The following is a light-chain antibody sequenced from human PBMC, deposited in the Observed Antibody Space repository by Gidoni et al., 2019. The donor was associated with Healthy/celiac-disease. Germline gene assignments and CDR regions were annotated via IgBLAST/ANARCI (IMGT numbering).Light chain of an antibody. Sequence: EIVLTQSPATLSLSPGERATLSCRASQSVSSYLAWYQQKPGQAPRLLIYDASNRATGIPARFSGSLSGTDFTLTISRLEPEDFAVYFCQQRSNWPPGYTFGQGTKLEIK. CDR3: QQRSNWPPGYT. CDR2: DAS. J-gene: IGKJ2*01. CDR1: QSVSSY. V-gene: IGKV3-11*01.